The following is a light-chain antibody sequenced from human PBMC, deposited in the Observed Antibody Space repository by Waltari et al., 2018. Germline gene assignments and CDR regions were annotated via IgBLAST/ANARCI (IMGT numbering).Light chain of an antibody. CDR1: QSVSSN. V-gene: IGKV3-15*01. CDR3: QQYNNWPPT. J-gene: IGKJ1*01. CDR2: GAS. Sequence: EIVMTQSPATLSVSPGERATLSCRASQSVSSNLAWYQQKPGQAPRLLIYGASTTATGIPARFSGSGSGTEFTHTISSLQSEDFAVYYCQQYNNWPPTFGQGTKVEIK.